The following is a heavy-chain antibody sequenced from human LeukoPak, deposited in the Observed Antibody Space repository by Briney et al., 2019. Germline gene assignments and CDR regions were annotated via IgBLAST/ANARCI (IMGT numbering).Heavy chain of an antibody. J-gene: IGHJ3*02. Sequence: GASVKVSCKVSGYTFTNYYIHWVRQAPGQGLEWMGLINPGGANTNYAQNFQGRVTMTRDTSTSTVYMELSSLRSEDTAIYYCARIRDGYNDAYGIWGQGTVVTVPS. V-gene: IGHV1-46*01. CDR3: ARIRDGYNDAYGI. CDR2: INPGGANT. D-gene: IGHD5-24*01. CDR1: GYTFTNYY.